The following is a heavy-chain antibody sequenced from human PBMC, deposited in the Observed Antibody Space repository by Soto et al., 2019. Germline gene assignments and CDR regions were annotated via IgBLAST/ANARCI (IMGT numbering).Heavy chain of an antibody. CDR3: ARARPPVLLWFGELLDY. CDR1: GYTFTSSA. V-gene: IGHV1-3*01. CDR2: INAGNGNT. D-gene: IGHD3-10*01. J-gene: IGHJ4*02. Sequence: ASVKVSCKASGYTFTSSAMHWVRQAPGQRLEWMGWINAGNGNTKYSQKFQGRVTITRDTSASTAYMELSSLRSEDTAVYYCARARPPVLLWFGELLDYWGQGTLVTVSS.